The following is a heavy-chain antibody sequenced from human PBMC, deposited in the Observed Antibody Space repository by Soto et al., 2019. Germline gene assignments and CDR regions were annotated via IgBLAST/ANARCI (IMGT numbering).Heavy chain of an antibody. CDR2: ISAYNGNT. D-gene: IGHD3-22*01. V-gene: IGHV1-18*01. J-gene: IGHJ3*02. CDR1: GYTFTSYG. Sequence: ASVKVSCKASGYTFTSYGISWVRQAPGQGLEWMGWISAYNGNTNYAQKLQGRVTMTTDTSTSTAYMELRSLRSDDTAVYYCARDYYDSSGYSSYDAFDIWGQGTMVTVS. CDR3: ARDYYDSSGYSSYDAFDI.